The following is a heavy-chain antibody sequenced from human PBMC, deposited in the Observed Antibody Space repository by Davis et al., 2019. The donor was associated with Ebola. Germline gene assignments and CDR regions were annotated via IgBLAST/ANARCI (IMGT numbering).Heavy chain of an antibody. V-gene: IGHV3-7*03. CDR2: LNQDGSEN. CDR1: GLTFSSYA. J-gene: IGHJ4*02. D-gene: IGHD5-24*01. Sequence: AGSLTLSCAVSGLTFSSYAMHWVRQAPGKGLEWVANLNQDGSENYYLDSVKGRFTISRDNAKNLLYLQMNSLRAEDTAVYYCAREVGRWLHKGPFDYWGQGTLVTVSS. CDR3: AREVGRWLHKGPFDY.